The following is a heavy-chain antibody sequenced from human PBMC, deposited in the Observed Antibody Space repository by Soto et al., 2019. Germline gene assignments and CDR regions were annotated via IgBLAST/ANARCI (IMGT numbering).Heavy chain of an antibody. CDR1: GFTFSSYS. CDR3: AKTATMTIRDGFDY. V-gene: IGHV3-23*01. Sequence: DVHLLESGGGLVQPGGSLRLSCAASGFTFSSYSMSWVRQAPGKGLAWVSSINNNGGNTYYADSVKGRFTISRDNSKNTLYLQMNRLRAEDTALYYCAKTATMTIRDGFDYWGQGTLVIVSS. J-gene: IGHJ4*02. D-gene: IGHD4-17*01. CDR2: INNNGGNT.